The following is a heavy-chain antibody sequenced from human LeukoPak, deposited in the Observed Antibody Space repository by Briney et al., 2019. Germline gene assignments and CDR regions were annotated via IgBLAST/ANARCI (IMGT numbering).Heavy chain of an antibody. Sequence: MPSETLSLTCTVSGGSISGYYWSWIRQPPGKGLEWIGYIYYSGSTNYNPSLKSRVTISVDTSKNQFSLKLSSVTAADTAVYYCARGRVFGVVIRLYYFDYWGQGTLVTVSS. J-gene: IGHJ4*02. D-gene: IGHD3-3*01. CDR2: IYYSGST. CDR1: GGSISGYY. CDR3: ARGRVFGVVIRLYYFDY. V-gene: IGHV4-59*01.